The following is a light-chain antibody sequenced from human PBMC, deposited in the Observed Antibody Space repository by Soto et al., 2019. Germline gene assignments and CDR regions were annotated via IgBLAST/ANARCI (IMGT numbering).Light chain of an antibody. V-gene: IGLV2-11*01. CDR2: DVS. CDR3: CSYAGSYGYV. CDR1: SSDVGAYNF. Sequence: QSVLTQPRSVSGSPGQSVTISCTGSSSDVGAYNFVSWYQQHPGKAPKLMIYDVSKRPSGVPDRFSASKSGNTASLTISGLQAEDEADYYCCSYAGSYGYVFGTGTKLTVL. J-gene: IGLJ1*01.